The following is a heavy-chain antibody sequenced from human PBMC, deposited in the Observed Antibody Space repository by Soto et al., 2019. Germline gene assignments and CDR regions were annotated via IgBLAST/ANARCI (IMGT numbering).Heavy chain of an antibody. V-gene: IGHV4-34*01. CDR1: GGSFSGYY. CDR3: ARGTNEDILPGYSSTNWFDP. Sequence: SETLCLTCAVYGGSFSGYYWSCIRQPPGKGLEWIGEINHSGSTNYNPSLKSRVTISVDTSKNQFSLKLSSVTAADTAVYYCARGTNEDILPGYSSTNWFDPWGQGTLVTRLL. D-gene: IGHD3-9*01. J-gene: IGHJ5*02. CDR2: INHSGST.